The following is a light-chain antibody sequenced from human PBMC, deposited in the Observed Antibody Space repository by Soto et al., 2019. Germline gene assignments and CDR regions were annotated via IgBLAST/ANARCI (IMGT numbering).Light chain of an antibody. CDR3: SSYTSSNTFV. CDR1: SSDIGSYNH. J-gene: IGLJ1*01. V-gene: IGLV2-14*03. CDR2: AVS. Sequence: QSALTQPASVSGSPGQSITISCSGTSSDIGSYNHVAWYQQFPGKSPKLMIYAVSDRPSGVSDRFSGSKSGNTASLTISGLQAEDEADYYCSSYTSSNTFVFGTGTKLTVL.